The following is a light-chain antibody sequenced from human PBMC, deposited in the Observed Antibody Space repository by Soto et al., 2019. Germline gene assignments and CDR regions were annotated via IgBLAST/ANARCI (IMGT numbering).Light chain of an antibody. J-gene: IGKJ5*01. Sequence: ETVMPQSPVTLSVSPGDTATLSCRASQRVSNHFAWYQQKPGQAPRLLIYAASTRAAGVPVRFSGSGSETDFTLTINSLQSEDFGVYYCHQYNNWPPSTVGQGTRLEIK. CDR2: AAS. V-gene: IGKV3-15*01. CDR3: HQYNNWPPST. CDR1: QRVSNH.